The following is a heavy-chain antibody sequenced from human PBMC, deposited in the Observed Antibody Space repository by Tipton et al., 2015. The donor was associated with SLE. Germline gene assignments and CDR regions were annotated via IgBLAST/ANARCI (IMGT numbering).Heavy chain of an antibody. CDR3: ASARQYDFWSGPYMDV. CDR1: GGSISSYY. V-gene: IGHV4-59*01. CDR2: IYYSGST. J-gene: IGHJ6*03. D-gene: IGHD3-3*01. Sequence: TLSLTCTVSGGSISSYYWSWIRQPPGKGLEWIGYIYYSGSTNYNPSLKSRVTISVDTSKNQFSLKLSSVTAADTAVYYCASARQYDFWSGPYMDVWGKGTTVTVSS.